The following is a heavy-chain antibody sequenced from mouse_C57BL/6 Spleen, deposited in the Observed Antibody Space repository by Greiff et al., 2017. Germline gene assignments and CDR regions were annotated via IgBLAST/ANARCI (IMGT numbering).Heavy chain of an antibody. Sequence: QVQLQQPGAELVKPGASVKMSCKASGYTFTSYWITWVKQRPGQGLEWIGDIYPGSGSTNYNEKFKSKATLTVDTSSSTAYMQISSLTSEDSAVYNCARVLYGSSYYFDYWGQGTTLTVSS. CDR2: IYPGSGST. CDR1: GYTFTSYW. D-gene: IGHD1-1*01. J-gene: IGHJ2*01. V-gene: IGHV1-55*01. CDR3: ARVLYGSSYYFDY.